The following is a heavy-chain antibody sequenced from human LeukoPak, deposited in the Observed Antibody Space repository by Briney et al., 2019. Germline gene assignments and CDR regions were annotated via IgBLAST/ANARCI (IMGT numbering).Heavy chain of an antibody. Sequence: ASVKVSCKTSGYTFTTYDINWVRQAPGQGLEWMGRISAYNGYTNYGQKLQGRVTMTTDTSTSTAYMELRSPRSDDTAVYYCARVGTGTRSFDYWGQGTLVTVSS. CDR3: ARVGTGTRSFDY. CDR1: GYTFTTYD. D-gene: IGHD1/OR15-1a*01. CDR2: ISAYNGYT. J-gene: IGHJ4*02. V-gene: IGHV1-18*01.